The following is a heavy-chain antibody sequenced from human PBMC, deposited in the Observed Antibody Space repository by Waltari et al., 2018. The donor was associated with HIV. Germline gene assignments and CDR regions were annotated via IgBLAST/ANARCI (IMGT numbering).Heavy chain of an antibody. Sequence: QVQLQQWGAGLLKPSETMSLTCAVYGGSFSGYYWSWIRQPPGKGLEWIGEINHSGSTNYNPSLKSRVTISVDTSKNQFSLKLSSVTAADTAVYYCARAPDQRYFDYWGQGTLVTVSS. CDR3: ARAPDQRYFDY. CDR2: INHSGST. J-gene: IGHJ4*02. V-gene: IGHV4-34*01. CDR1: GGSFSGYY.